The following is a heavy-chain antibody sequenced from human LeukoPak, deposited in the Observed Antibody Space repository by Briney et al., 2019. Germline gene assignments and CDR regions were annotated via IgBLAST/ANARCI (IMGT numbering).Heavy chain of an antibody. CDR3: AKDPTHYRVWDYYETIGLSY. D-gene: IGHD3-22*01. CDR2: IRYDGSNK. J-gene: IGHJ4*02. Sequence: GGSLRLSCAASGFTFSSYGMHWVCQAPGKGLEWVAFIRYDGSNKYYADSVKGRFTISRDNSKNTLNLQMNSLRAEDTAVYYCAKDPTHYRVWDYYETIGLSYWGQRTLVTVSS. V-gene: IGHV3-30*02. CDR1: GFTFSSYG.